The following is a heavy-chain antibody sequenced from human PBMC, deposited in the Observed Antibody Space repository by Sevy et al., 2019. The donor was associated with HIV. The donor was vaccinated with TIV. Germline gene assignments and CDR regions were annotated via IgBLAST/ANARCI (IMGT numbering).Heavy chain of an antibody. V-gene: IGHV3-23*01. CDR1: GFTFSSYA. CDR2: ISGSGGGT. J-gene: IGHJ4*02. Sequence: GGSLRLSCAASGFTFSSYAMSWVRQAPGKGLEWVSAISGSGGGTYYADSVKGRFTISRDNSKNTPYLQMNSLRAADTAVYYCAKEVRWHSGRGYFDYWGQGTLVTVSS. D-gene: IGHD1-26*01. CDR3: AKEVRWHSGRGYFDY.